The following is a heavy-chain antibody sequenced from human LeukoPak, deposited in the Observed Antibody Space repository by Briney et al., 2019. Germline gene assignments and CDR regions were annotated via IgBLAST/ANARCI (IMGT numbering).Heavy chain of an antibody. CDR3: ARGSFYYGTDV. CDR2: ISYSGST. V-gene: IGHV4-61*08. J-gene: IGHJ6*02. CDR1: GGSISSGDYY. Sequence: SETLSLTCTVSGGSISSGDYYWSWIRQPPGKGLEWIGYISYSGSTNYNPSLKSRATISVDTSKNQFSLKLSSVTAADTAVYYRARGSFYYGTDVWGQGTTVTVSS.